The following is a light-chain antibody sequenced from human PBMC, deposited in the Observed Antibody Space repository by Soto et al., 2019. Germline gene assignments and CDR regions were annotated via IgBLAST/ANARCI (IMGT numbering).Light chain of an antibody. CDR3: AAWDDGLNGLYV. CDR1: SSNIGSNT. V-gene: IGLV1-44*01. Sequence: QSVLTQPPSASGTPGQRVTISCSGSSSNIGSNTVNWYQQLPGTAPKLLIYSNNQRPSGVPDRFSGSKSGTSASLAISGLQSEDDADYYCAAWDDGLNGLYVFGTGTKVTVL. CDR2: SNN. J-gene: IGLJ1*01.